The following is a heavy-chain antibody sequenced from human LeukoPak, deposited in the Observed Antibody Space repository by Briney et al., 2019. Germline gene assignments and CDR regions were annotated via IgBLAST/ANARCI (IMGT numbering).Heavy chain of an antibody. CDR2: IKQDGSEK. CDR1: GFTVNNNY. J-gene: IGHJ6*02. CDR3: ARPGYSYSYYYGMDV. Sequence: GGSLRLSCAASGFTVNNNYMSWVRRAPGKGLEWVANIKQDGSEKYYVDSVKGRFTISRDNAKNSLYLQMNSLRAEDTAVYYCARPGYSYSYYYGMDVWGQGTTVTVSS. V-gene: IGHV3-7*03. D-gene: IGHD5-18*01.